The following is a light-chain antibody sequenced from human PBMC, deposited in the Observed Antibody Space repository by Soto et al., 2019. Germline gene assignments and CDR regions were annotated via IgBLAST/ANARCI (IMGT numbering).Light chain of an antibody. Sequence: VQMTQSPSTISASVGDRVTITCRASHSINNLLAWYQQKPGKAPKLLIYGASTLQSGVPSRFSGSGAGADFTLTISSLQPEDSATYYCQLSHTTLTFGQGTRLEIK. J-gene: IGKJ5*01. V-gene: IGKV1-39*01. CDR2: GAS. CDR1: HSINNL. CDR3: QLSHTTLT.